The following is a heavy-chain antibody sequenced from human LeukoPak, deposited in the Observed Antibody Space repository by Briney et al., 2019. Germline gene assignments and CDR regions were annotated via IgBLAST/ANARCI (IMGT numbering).Heavy chain of an antibody. CDR1: GGSISSGGYY. J-gene: IGHJ4*02. D-gene: IGHD6-19*01. V-gene: IGHV4-31*03. CDR2: IYYSGST. Sequence: NPSETLSLTCTVSGGSISSGGYYWSWIRQHPGKGLEWIGYIYYSGSTYYNPSLKSRVTISVDTSKNQFSLKLSSVTAADTAVYYCARGGSSGWSPPNWGQGTLVTVSS. CDR3: ARGGSSGWSPPN.